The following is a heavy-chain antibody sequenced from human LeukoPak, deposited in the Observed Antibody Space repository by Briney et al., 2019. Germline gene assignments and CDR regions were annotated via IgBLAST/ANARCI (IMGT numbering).Heavy chain of an antibody. J-gene: IGHJ4*02. CDR1: GDSINNSTYY. D-gene: IGHD5-24*01. V-gene: IGHV4-39*01. CDR3: ARGKMATNIGY. CDR2: IYYSGST. Sequence: NPSETLSLTCTVSGDSINNSTYYWGWIRQPPGKGLEWIGIIYYSGSTYYNPSLKSRVTISVDTSKNQFSLKLSSVTAADTAVYYCARGKMATNIGYWGQGTLVTVSS.